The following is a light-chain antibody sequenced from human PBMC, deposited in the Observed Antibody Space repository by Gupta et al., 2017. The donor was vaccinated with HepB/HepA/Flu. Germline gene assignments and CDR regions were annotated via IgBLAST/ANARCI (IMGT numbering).Light chain of an antibody. CDR1: QGISSY. CDR3: QQLNSYPYT. V-gene: IGKV1-9*01. Sequence: DIQFTQSPSFLSASLGDRVTITCRASQGISSYLAWYQQKPGKAPKLLIYAASTLQSGVPSRFSGSGSGTEFTLTISSLQPEDFATYYCQQLNSYPYTFGQGTKLEIK. J-gene: IGKJ2*01. CDR2: AAS.